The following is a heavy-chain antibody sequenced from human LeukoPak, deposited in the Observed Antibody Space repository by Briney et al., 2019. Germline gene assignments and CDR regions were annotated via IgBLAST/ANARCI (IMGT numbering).Heavy chain of an antibody. CDR2: VKYDGSEK. V-gene: IGHV3-7*01. J-gene: IGHJ4*02. CDR1: GFTFSSYA. Sequence: GGSLRLSCAASGFTFSSYAMSWVRQAPGKGLEWVANVKYDGSEKYYVDSVKGRFTISRDNAKNSLYLQMNSLRAEDTAVYYCARDMGYSGSWPGYFDYWGQGVLVTVSS. D-gene: IGHD1-26*01. CDR3: ARDMGYSGSWPGYFDY.